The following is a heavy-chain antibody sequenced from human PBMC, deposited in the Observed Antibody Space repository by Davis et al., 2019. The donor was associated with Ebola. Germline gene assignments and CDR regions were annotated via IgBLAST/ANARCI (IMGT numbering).Heavy chain of an antibody. CDR3: ARDCRAPFCFVSGIDY. CDR2: ISSNGGST. Sequence: GESLKISCSASGFTFSSYAMHWVRQAPGKGLEYVSAISSNGGSTYYADSVKGRFTISRDNSKNSLYLQMNSLRDEDTAVYYCARDCRAPFCFVSGIDYWSQGTLVTVSS. D-gene: IGHD3-10*01. V-gene: IGHV3-64*04. J-gene: IGHJ4*02. CDR1: GFTFSSYA.